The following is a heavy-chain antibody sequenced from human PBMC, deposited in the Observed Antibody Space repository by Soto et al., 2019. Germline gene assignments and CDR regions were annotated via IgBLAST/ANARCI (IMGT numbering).Heavy chain of an antibody. CDR1: GFTFSNAW. CDR2: IKSKTDGGTT. J-gene: IGHJ4*02. Sequence: PGGSLRLSCAASGFTFSNAWMNWVRQAPGKGLKWVGRIKSKTDGGTTDYAAPVKGRFTISRDDSKNTLFLQMNSLKTEDTAVYYCTRNRVAFYFDYWGQGTLVTVSS. V-gene: IGHV3-15*07. D-gene: IGHD4-4*01. CDR3: TRNRVAFYFDY.